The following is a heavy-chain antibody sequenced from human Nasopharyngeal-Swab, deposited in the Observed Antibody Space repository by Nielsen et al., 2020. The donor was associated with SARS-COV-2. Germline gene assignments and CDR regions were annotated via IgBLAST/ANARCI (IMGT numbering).Heavy chain of an antibody. CDR1: GLTFSSYA. CDR2: ISGSGAGT. V-gene: IGHV3-23*01. J-gene: IGHJ5*02. CDR3: AKADNYDFWSAYSDH. D-gene: IGHD3-3*01. Sequence: GGSLRLSCAASGLTFSSYAMSWVRQAPGKGLDWVSGISGSGAGTSYADSVKGRFTISRDNSKNTLNLQINSLRAEDTAVYYCAKADNYDFWSAYSDHWGQGTLVTVSS.